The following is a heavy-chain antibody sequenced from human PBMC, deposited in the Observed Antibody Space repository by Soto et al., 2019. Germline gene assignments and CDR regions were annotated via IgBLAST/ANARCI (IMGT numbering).Heavy chain of an antibody. CDR2: IYHSGST. D-gene: IGHD2-2*01. V-gene: IGHV4-4*02. CDR3: ARLLPAASPNDAFDI. J-gene: IGHJ3*02. CDR1: GGSISSSNW. Sequence: KASETLSLTCAVSGGSISSSNWWSWVRQPPGKGLEWIGEIYHSGSTNYNPSLKSRVTISVDKSKNQFSLKLSSVTAADTAVYYCARLLPAASPNDAFDIWGQGTMVTVSS.